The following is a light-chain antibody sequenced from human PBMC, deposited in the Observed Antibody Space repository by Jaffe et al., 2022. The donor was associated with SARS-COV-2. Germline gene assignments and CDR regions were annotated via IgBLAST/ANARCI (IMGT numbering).Light chain of an antibody. CDR1: SSNIGAGYD. V-gene: IGLV1-40*01. J-gene: IGLJ3*02. Sequence: QSVLTQPPSVSGAPGQRVTISCTGSSSNIGAGYDVHWYQQLPGTAPKLLIYRNNDRPSGVPDRFSGSKSGTSASLAITGLQAEDEADYHCQSYDSSLSGVVFGGGTKVTVL. CDR3: QSYDSSLSGVV. CDR2: RNN.